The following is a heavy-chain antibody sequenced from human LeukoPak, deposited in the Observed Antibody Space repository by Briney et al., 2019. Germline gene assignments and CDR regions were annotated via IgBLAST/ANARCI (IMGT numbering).Heavy chain of an antibody. CDR3: AKYYYDSSGYYYDSRGVSKYFQH. J-gene: IGHJ1*01. D-gene: IGHD3-22*01. CDR1: GFTFSSYA. CDR2: LSGSGGST. Sequence: GGSLRLSCAASGFTFSSYAMSWVRQAPGKGLEWVSALSGSGGSTYYADSVKGRFTISRDNSKNTLYLQMNSLRAEDTAVYYCAKYYYDSSGYYYDSRGVSKYFQHWGQGTLVTVSS. V-gene: IGHV3-23*01.